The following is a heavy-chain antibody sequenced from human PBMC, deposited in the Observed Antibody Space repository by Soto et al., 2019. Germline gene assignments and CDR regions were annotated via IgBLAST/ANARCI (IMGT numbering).Heavy chain of an antibody. Sequence: QVQLVESGGGVVQPGRSLRLSCAASGFTFSSYGMHWVRQAPGKGLEWVAVISYDGSNKHYADSVKGRFTISRDNSKNTLYLKMNSLRAEDTAVYYCAKPYYFDSSGYYSYAFDIWGQGTMVTVSS. CDR1: GFTFSSYG. J-gene: IGHJ3*02. CDR3: AKPYYFDSSGYYSYAFDI. CDR2: ISYDGSNK. V-gene: IGHV3-30*18. D-gene: IGHD3-22*01.